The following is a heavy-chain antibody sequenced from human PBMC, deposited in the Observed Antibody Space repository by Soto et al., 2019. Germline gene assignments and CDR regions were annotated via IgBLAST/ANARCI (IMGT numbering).Heavy chain of an antibody. D-gene: IGHD2-2*01. CDR2: ISSSSRYI. CDR1: GFTFSSYS. V-gene: IGHV3-21*01. CDR3: ARMTEEYQLLVPYGMDV. J-gene: IGHJ6*02. Sequence: DAQLVESGGGLVKPGGSLRLSCAASGFTFSSYSFNWVRQAPGEGLEWVSSISSSSRYIYYADSVKGRFTISRDNAKNSLYLQMNSLRAEDTAVYYCARMTEEYQLLVPYGMDVWGQGTTVTVSS.